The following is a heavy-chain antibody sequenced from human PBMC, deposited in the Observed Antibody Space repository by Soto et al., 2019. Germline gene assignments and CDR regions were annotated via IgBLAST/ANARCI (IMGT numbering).Heavy chain of an antibody. CDR3: AKVDSWYGQFDY. J-gene: IGHJ4*02. CDR1: GFTFSSYA. D-gene: IGHD6-13*01. V-gene: IGHV3-23*01. Sequence: GGSLRISFATSGFTFSSYAMSWVRQAPGKGLEWVSAISGSGGSTYYADSVKGRFTISRDNSKNTLYLQMNSLRAEDTAVYYCAKVDSWYGQFDYWGQGTLVTVSS. CDR2: ISGSGGST.